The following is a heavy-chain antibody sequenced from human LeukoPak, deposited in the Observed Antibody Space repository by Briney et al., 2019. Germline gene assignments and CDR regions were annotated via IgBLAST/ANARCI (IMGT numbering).Heavy chain of an antibody. J-gene: IGHJ3*02. V-gene: IGHV4-39*01. Sequence: PSETLSLTCTVSGGSISSSSYYWGWIRQPPGKGLEWIGSIYYSGSTYYNPSLKSRVTISVDTSKNQFSLKLSSVTAADTAVYYCARLGFSGPQYYYGSGSYRYAFDIWGQGTMVTVSS. CDR1: GGSISSSSYY. CDR2: IYYSGST. CDR3: ARLGFSGPQYYYGSGSYRYAFDI. D-gene: IGHD3-10*01.